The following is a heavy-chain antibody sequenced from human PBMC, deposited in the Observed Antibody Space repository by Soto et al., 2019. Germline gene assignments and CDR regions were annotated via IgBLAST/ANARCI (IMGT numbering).Heavy chain of an antibody. CDR1: GGTFSSYA. Sequence: QVQLVQSGAEVKKPGSSVKVSCKASGGTFSSYAISWVRQAPGQGLEWMGGIIPIFGTANYAQKFQGRVTITADESTSTAYMELSSLRSEDTAVYYCAGSGVVVVAATRPYYYGMDVWGQGTTVTVSS. V-gene: IGHV1-69*01. D-gene: IGHD2-15*01. CDR2: IIPIFGTA. CDR3: AGSGVVVVAATRPYYYGMDV. J-gene: IGHJ6*02.